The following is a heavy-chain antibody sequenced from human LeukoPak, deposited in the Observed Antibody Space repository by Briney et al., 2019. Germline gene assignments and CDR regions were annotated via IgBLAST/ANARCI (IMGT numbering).Heavy chain of an antibody. Sequence: SETLSLTCAVYGGSFSGYYWSWIRQPPGKGLEWIGEINHSGSTNYNPSLKSRVTISVDTSKNQFSLKLSSVTPEDTAVYYCARRLTQYDCFDPWGQGILVTVSS. CDR3: ARRLTQYDCFDP. J-gene: IGHJ5*02. CDR2: INHSGST. D-gene: IGHD2-2*01. V-gene: IGHV4-34*01. CDR1: GGSFSGYY.